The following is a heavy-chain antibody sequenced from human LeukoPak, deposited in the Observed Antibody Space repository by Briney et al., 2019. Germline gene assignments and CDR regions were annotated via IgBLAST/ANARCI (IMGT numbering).Heavy chain of an antibody. CDR3: AKEALLGATKYSFDY. J-gene: IGHJ4*02. CDR1: GFTFGSYG. Sequence: PGGSLRLSCAASGFTFGSYGMHWVRQAPGKGLEWVAVISYDGSNEYYGDSVKGRFTISRDNSKNTVSLQLNSLRAEDTAVYYCAKEALLGATKYSFDYWGQGTLLTVSS. V-gene: IGHV3-30*18. CDR2: ISYDGSNE. D-gene: IGHD1-26*01.